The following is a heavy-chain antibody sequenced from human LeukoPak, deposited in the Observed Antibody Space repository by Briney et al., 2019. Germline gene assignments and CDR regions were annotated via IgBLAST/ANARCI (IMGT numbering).Heavy chain of an antibody. J-gene: IGHJ4*02. CDR3: ARDQTRSSRYYFDY. CDR1: GFTFSDYY. V-gene: IGHV3-11*06. D-gene: IGHD2-2*01. Sequence: PGGSLRLSCAASGFTFSDYYMSWIRQAPGKRLEWVSYISSSSSYTNYADSVKGRFTISRDNAKNSLYLQMNSLRAEDTAVYYCARDQTRSSRYYFDYWGQGTLVTVSS. CDR2: ISSSSSYT.